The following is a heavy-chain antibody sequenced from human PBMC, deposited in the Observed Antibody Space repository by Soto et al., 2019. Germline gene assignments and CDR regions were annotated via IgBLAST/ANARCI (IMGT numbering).Heavy chain of an antibody. CDR2: IYYSGST. CDR1: GGSISSYY. CDR3: ARTYCSGGSCYLGPYYYYYMDV. Sequence: SETLSLTCTVSGGSISSYYWSWIRQPPGKGLEWIGYIYYSGSTNYNPSLKSRVTISVDTSKNQFSLKLSSVTAADTAVYYCARTYCSGGSCYLGPYYYYYMDVWGKGTTVTVSS. V-gene: IGHV4-59*08. D-gene: IGHD2-15*01. J-gene: IGHJ6*03.